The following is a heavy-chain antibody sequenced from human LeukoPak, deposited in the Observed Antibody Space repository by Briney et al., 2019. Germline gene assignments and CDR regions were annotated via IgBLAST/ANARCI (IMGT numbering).Heavy chain of an antibody. CDR2: ISNSGTTI. J-gene: IGHJ4*02. D-gene: IGHD3-16*01. V-gene: IGHV3-11*04. CDR1: GFTFSDYY. CDR3: ARVTLGTYYFDY. Sequence: GGSLRLSCAASGFTFSDYYMSWIRQAPGKGLEWISYISNSGTTIYYADSVKGRFTISRDNAKNSLYLQMNSLRAEDTAVYYCARVTLGTYYFDYWPQGTLVRVSS.